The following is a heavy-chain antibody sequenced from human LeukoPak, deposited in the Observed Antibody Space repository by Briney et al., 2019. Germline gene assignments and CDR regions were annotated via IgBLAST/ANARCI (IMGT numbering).Heavy chain of an antibody. CDR2: ISSSSSYI. J-gene: IGHJ4*02. Sequence: GGSLRLSCAASGFTFSSYAMNWVRQAPGKGLEWVSSISSSSSYIYYADSVKGRFTISRDNAKNSLYLQMNSLRAEDTAVYYCAREGWLLLRGPDWGQGTLVTVSS. D-gene: IGHD3-22*01. CDR1: GFTFSSYA. CDR3: AREGWLLLRGPD. V-gene: IGHV3-21*01.